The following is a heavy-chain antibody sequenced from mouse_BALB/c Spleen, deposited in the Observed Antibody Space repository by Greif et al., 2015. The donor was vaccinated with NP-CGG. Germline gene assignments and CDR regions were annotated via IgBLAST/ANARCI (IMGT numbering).Heavy chain of an antibody. V-gene: IGHV5-12-1*01. CDR1: GFAFSSYD. CDR3: ARYDGYDYYAMDY. D-gene: IGHD2-3*01. J-gene: IGHJ4*01. Sequence: EVKLMESGGGLVKPGGSLKLSYAASGFAFSSYDMSWVRQTPEKRLEWVAYISSGGGSTYYPDTVKGRFTISRDNAKNSLYLQMSSLESEDTAMYYCARYDGYDYYAMDYWGQGTSVTVSS. CDR2: ISSGGGST.